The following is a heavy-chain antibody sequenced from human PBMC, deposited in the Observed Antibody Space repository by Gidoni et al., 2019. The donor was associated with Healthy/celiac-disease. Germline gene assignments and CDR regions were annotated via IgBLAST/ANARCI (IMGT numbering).Heavy chain of an antibody. V-gene: IGHV5-51*01. CDR1: GYSFTSYW. J-gene: IGHJ3*02. CDR3: ARGNGAIRLDDAFDI. CDR2: IYPGDSDT. D-gene: IGHD1-26*01. Sequence: EVQLVQSGAEVKKPGESLKISCKGSGYSFTSYWIGWVRQMPGKGREGMGIIYPGDSDTRYSPSVQGQVTISADKSISTAYLQWSSLKASDTAMYYCARGNGAIRLDDAFDIWGQGTMVTVSS.